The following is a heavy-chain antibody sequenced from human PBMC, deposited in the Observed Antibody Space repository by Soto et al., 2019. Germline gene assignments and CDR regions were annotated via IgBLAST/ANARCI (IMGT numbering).Heavy chain of an antibody. CDR1: GYTYTGYN. J-gene: IGHJ3*01. V-gene: IGHV1-2*04. Sequence: QVLLVQSGAEMKKPGASVKVSCKASGYTYTGYNVHWVRQAPGQGPQWVGWINLNSGGTNYAPEFQDWVTMTRDXXXXXXXXXXXXXXXXXXXXXXXXXXXXXXXXXXXXWGQGTMV. CDR3: XXXXXXXXXXXXX. CDR2: INLNSGGT.